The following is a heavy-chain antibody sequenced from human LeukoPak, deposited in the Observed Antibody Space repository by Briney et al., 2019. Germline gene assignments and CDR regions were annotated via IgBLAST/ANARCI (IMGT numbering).Heavy chain of an antibody. CDR1: GFTFDDYA. V-gene: IGHV3-9*01. Sequence: GGSLRLSCAASGFTFDDYAMHWVRQAPGKGLGWVSSISWNSGSIGYADSVKGRFTISRDNSKNTLYLQMNSLRAEDTAVYYCAKVDYGGNSRDYWGQGTLVTVSS. D-gene: IGHD4-23*01. CDR3: AKVDYGGNSRDY. J-gene: IGHJ4*02. CDR2: ISWNSGSI.